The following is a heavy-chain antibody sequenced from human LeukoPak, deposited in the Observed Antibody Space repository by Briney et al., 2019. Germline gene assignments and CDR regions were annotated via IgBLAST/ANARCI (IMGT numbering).Heavy chain of an antibody. CDR3: ARGSWSFDY. V-gene: IGHV4-4*07. D-gene: IGHD6-13*01. CDR2: LYTSGST. Sequence: SETLSLTCTVSGGSITSYYWSWLRQPAGKGLEWIGRLYTSGSTNYNPSLKSRVTISVDKSKHQFSLNLSSVTAADTAVYYCARGSWSFDYWGKGTLVTVSS. J-gene: IGHJ4*02. CDR1: GGSITSYY.